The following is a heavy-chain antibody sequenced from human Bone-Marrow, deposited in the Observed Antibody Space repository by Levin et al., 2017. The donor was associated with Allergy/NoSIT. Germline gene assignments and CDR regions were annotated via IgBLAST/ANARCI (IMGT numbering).Heavy chain of an antibody. CDR1: GFTFSSYA. CDR3: ARILGFGELARNLKRDFDL. V-gene: IGHV3-30*04. Sequence: GGSLRLSCAASGFTFSSYAMHWVRQAPGKGLEWVAVISYDGSNKYYADSVKGRFTISRDNSKNTLYLQMNSLRAEDTAVYYCARILGFGELARNLKRDFDLWGRGTLVTVSS. D-gene: IGHD3-10*01. J-gene: IGHJ2*01. CDR2: ISYDGSNK.